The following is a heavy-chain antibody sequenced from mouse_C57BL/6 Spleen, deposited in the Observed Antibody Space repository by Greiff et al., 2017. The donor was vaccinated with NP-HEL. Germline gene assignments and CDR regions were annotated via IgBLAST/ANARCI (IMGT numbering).Heavy chain of an antibody. CDR2: IYPGGGYT. D-gene: IGHD1-1*01. J-gene: IGHJ1*03. Sequence: VQLQQSGAELVRPGTSVKMSCKASGYTFTNYWIGWAKQRPGHGLEWIGDIYPGGGYTNYNEKFKGKATLTADKSSSTAYMQFSSLTSEDSAIYYGARNNGRSYLYWYFDVWGTGTTVTGSS. V-gene: IGHV1-63*01. CDR3: ARNNGRSYLYWYFDV. CDR1: GYTFTNYW.